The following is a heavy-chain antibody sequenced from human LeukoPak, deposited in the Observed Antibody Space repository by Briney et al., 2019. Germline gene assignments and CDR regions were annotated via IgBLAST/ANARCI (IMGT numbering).Heavy chain of an antibody. CDR3: ARLLVVPAANWFDP. Sequence: ASVKVSCEASGYTFTGYHMHWVRQAPGQGLEWMGWINPNSGGTNYAQKFQGRVTMTRDTSISTAYMELSRLRSDDTAVYYCARLLVVPAANWFDPWGQGTLVTVSS. CDR2: INPNSGGT. J-gene: IGHJ5*02. D-gene: IGHD2-2*01. CDR1: GYTFTGYH. V-gene: IGHV1-2*02.